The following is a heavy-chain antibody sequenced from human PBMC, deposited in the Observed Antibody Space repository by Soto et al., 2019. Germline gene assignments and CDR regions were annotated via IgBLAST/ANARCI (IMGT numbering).Heavy chain of an antibody. CDR3: ARVRMSGYYYYYGMDV. CDR1: GFTFSSYA. D-gene: IGHD3-3*01. Sequence: GESLKISCAASGFTFSSYAMHWVRQAPGKGLEWVAVISYDGSNKYYADSVKGRFTISRDNSKNTLYLQMNSLRAEDTAVYYCARVRMSGYYYYYGMDVWGQGTTVTVSS. J-gene: IGHJ6*02. CDR2: ISYDGSNK. V-gene: IGHV3-30-3*01.